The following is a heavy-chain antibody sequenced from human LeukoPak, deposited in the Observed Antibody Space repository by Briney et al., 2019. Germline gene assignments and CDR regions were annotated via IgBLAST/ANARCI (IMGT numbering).Heavy chain of an antibody. V-gene: IGHV3-30*04. Sequence: GGSLRLSCAASGFTFSSYAMHWVRQAPGEGLEWVAVISYDGSNKYYADSVKGRFTISRDNSKNTLYLQMNSLRAEDRAVYYCARNFDGGQDYWGQGTLATVSS. CDR1: GFTFSSYA. CDR2: ISYDGSNK. CDR3: ARNFDGGQDY. J-gene: IGHJ4*02.